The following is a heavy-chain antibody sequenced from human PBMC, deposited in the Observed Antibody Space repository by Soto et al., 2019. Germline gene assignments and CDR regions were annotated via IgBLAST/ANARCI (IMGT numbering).Heavy chain of an antibody. CDR1: GGSISSGGYS. D-gene: IGHD3-10*01. Sequence: PSETLSLTCAVSGGSISSGGYSWSWIRQPPGKGLEWIGYIYHSGSTYYNPSLKSRVTISVDRSKNQFSLKLSSVTAADTAVYYCARGLHYGSGSYYKGPQNWFDPWGQGTLVTVYS. J-gene: IGHJ5*02. CDR2: IYHSGST. V-gene: IGHV4-30-2*01. CDR3: ARGLHYGSGSYYKGPQNWFDP.